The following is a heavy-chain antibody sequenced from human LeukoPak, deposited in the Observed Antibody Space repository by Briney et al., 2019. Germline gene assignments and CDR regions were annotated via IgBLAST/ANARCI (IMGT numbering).Heavy chain of an antibody. J-gene: IGHJ4*02. CDR1: GFTFSSYG. CDR3: AKEGAMVRGVIMVWKPPYYFDY. D-gene: IGHD3-10*01. CDR2: ISGSGGST. Sequence: GGSLRLSCAASGFTFSSYGMSWVRQAPGKGLEWVSAISGSGGSTYYADSVKGRFTISRDNSKNTLYLQMNSLRAEDTAVYYCAKEGAMVRGVIMVWKPPYYFDYWGQGTLVTVSS. V-gene: IGHV3-23*01.